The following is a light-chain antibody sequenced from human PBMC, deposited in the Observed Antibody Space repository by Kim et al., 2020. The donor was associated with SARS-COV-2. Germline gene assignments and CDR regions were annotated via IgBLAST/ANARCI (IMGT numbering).Light chain of an antibody. J-gene: IGKJ4*01. CDR3: QQDYSLPFT. V-gene: IGKV3D-7*01. CDR2: GAS. Sequence: SPGGRATLSCRASEFVVSTYLSWYQQKPGQAPRVLIYGASTRATGIPARFSGSGSGTDFTLTIRSLQPEDFAVYYCQQDYSLPFTFGGGTKVEIK. CDR1: EFVVSTY.